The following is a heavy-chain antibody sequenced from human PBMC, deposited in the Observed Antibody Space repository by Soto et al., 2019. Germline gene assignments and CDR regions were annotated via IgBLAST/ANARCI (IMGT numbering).Heavy chain of an antibody. CDR2: IDPSDSYT. CDR3: ARNRGYYHGKWRCFAY. V-gene: IGHV5-10-1*01. J-gene: IGHJ4*02. D-gene: IGHD3-10*01. CDR1: GYRFSSFTSYW. Sequence: GESLKISCKGSGYRFSSFTSYWISWVRQMPGKGLEWMGRIDPSDSYTKYSPSFQGHVTISVDKSTSAAYLQWSSLKASDTAMYYCARNRGYYHGKWRCFAYWGQGTQVTFSS.